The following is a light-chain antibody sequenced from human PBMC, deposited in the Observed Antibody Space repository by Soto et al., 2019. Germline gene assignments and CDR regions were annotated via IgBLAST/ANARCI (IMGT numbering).Light chain of an antibody. J-gene: IGKJ1*01. V-gene: IGKV1-5*03. CDR2: KAS. CDR1: QSISSW. Sequence: DIQMNQSPSTPPSSLGARVAITCRASQSISSWLAWYQQKPGKAPKLLIYKASSLESGVPSRFSGSGSGTEFTLTISSLQPDDFATYYCQQYNSYPWTFGQGTKVDIK. CDR3: QQYNSYPWT.